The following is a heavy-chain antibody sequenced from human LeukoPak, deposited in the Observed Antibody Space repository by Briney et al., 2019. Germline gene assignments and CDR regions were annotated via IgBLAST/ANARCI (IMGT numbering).Heavy chain of an antibody. Sequence: SETLSLTCAVYGGSFSGYYWSWIRQPPGKGLEWIGEINHSGSTNYNPSLKSRVTISVDTSKNQFSLKLSSVTAADTAVYYCARDSGILIDLWGRGTLVTVSS. J-gene: IGHJ2*01. CDR3: ARDSGILIDL. CDR1: GGSFSGYY. CDR2: INHSGST. D-gene: IGHD3-10*01. V-gene: IGHV4-34*01.